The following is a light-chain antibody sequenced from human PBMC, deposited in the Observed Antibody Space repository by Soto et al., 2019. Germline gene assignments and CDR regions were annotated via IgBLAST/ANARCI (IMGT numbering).Light chain of an antibody. CDR1: SGHSSYA. J-gene: IGLJ2*01. CDR2: LNSDGSH. CDR3: QTWVTGIL. Sequence: QPVLTQSPSASASLGASVKLTCTLSSGHSSYAIAWHQQQPEKGPRYLMKLNSDGSHSKGDGIPDRFSGSSSGAERYLIISSLQSEDEADYYCQTWVTGILFGGGTQLTVL. V-gene: IGLV4-69*01.